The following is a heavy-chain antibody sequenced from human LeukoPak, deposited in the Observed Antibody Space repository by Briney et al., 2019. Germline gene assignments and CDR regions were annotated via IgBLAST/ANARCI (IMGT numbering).Heavy chain of an antibody. CDR2: IYYSGST. CDR3: ARESGSGFYMDV. J-gene: IGHJ6*03. CDR1: GGSISSSSYY. Sequence: PSETLSLTCTVSGGSISSSSYYWGWIRQPPGKGLEWIGSIYYSGSTYYNPSLKSRVTISVDTSKNQFSLKLSSVTAADTAVYYCARESGSGFYMDVWGKGTTVTVSS. D-gene: IGHD5-12*01. V-gene: IGHV4-39*02.